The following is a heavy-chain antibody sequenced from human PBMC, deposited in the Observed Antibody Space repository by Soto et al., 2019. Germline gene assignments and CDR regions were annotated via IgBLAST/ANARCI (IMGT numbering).Heavy chain of an antibody. V-gene: IGHV3-30*18. J-gene: IGHJ4*02. D-gene: IGHD6-19*01. CDR2: ISFDGSNQ. CDR1: GFTFSNYG. CDR3: AKDGNIYTSGWYAPSLDY. Sequence: QVQLVESGGGVAQPGRSLRLSCVASGFTFSNYGMHWVRQAPGKGLEWVGVISFDGSNQYYADSVEGRITISRDNSKNTPYLQMNSLRAEDTAVYYCAKDGNIYTSGWYAPSLDYWGQGTLVTVSS.